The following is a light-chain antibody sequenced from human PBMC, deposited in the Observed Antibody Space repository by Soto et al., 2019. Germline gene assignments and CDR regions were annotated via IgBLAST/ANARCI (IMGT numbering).Light chain of an antibody. CDR3: SSYTSSSVDV. V-gene: IGLV2-14*03. CDR1: SSDVGDYNY. J-gene: IGLJ1*01. CDR2: DVT. Sequence: QSALTQPASVSGSPGQTITISCTGTSSDVGDYNYVSWYQQHPGKAPKLMIYDVTNRPSGVSNSFSGSKSGNTASLTISGLQAEDEADYYCSSYTSSSVDVFGSGTKLTVL.